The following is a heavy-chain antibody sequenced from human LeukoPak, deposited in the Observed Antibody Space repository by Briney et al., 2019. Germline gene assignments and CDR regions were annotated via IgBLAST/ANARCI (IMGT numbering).Heavy chain of an antibody. Sequence: GGSLRLSCAASEFPFSRYGMHWVRQAPGKGLEWVAVLSCDGSNKYYADSVKGRFTISRDNSKNTLSLQMNSLRAEDTAVYYCAKEPAPYSSGWYFPDDHWGQGALVTVSS. V-gene: IGHV3-30*18. J-gene: IGHJ5*02. D-gene: IGHD6-19*01. CDR1: EFPFSRYG. CDR2: LSCDGSNK. CDR3: AKEPAPYSSGWYFPDDH.